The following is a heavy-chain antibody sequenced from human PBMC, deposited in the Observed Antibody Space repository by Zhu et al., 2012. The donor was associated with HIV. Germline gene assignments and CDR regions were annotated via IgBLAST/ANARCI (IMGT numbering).Heavy chain of an antibody. V-gene: IGHV4-38-2*01. Sequence: QVQLQESGPGLVKSSETLSLACAVSGYSISSGYYWGWIRQPPGKGLEWIGNIYHSGSTYYNPSLKSRVAISVDTSKNQFSLKLSSVTAADMAVYYCARHDRDSSGYYWRGFDYWGQGTLVTVSS. CDR2: IYHSGST. CDR3: ARHDRDSSGYYWRGFDY. D-gene: IGHD3-22*01. CDR1: GYSISSGYY. J-gene: IGHJ4*02.